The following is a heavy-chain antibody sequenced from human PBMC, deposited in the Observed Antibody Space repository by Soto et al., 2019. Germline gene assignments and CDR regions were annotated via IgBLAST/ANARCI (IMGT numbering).Heavy chain of an antibody. CDR2: IKHSGSEK. CDR3: ARFLRGYSGYDRILRYYFDY. Sequence: RLSCAASRFTFSSYSMNWVRQAPGKGLEWIANIKHSGSEKYYVDSVKGRFTISRDSAKNSLYLQMNSLRAEDTAVYYCARFLRGYSGYDRILRYYFDYWGQGTLVTVSS. V-gene: IGHV3-7*01. D-gene: IGHD5-12*01. J-gene: IGHJ4*02. CDR1: RFTFSSYS.